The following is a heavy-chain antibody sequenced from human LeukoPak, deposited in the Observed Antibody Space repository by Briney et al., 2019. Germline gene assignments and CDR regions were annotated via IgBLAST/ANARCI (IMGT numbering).Heavy chain of an antibody. V-gene: IGHV3-23*01. CDR3: AKEAGSGFPFDY. J-gene: IGHJ4*02. Sequence: GGSLRLSCAASGFTFSSSAMSWVRQAPGKGLEWVSNISGSGSGGSTYYAGSVKGRFTISRDNSKNTLYLQMNSLRAEDTAVYYCAKEAGSGFPFDYWGQGTLVTVSS. D-gene: IGHD6-13*01. CDR1: GFTFSSSA. CDR2: ISGSGSGGST.